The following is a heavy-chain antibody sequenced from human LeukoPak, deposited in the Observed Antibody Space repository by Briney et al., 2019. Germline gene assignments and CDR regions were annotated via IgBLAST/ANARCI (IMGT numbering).Heavy chain of an antibody. D-gene: IGHD4-17*01. Sequence: GGSLRLSCVASGFTFTDYGMHWVRQAPGKGLEWVAFISYDGSKNYYADSVKGRFTISRDNSRNTLYLQMNSLRAEDTAVYYCARDSSGDYAVDYWGQGTLVSVSS. CDR1: GFTFTDYG. V-gene: IGHV3-30*03. CDR2: ISYDGSKN. J-gene: IGHJ4*02. CDR3: ARDSSGDYAVDY.